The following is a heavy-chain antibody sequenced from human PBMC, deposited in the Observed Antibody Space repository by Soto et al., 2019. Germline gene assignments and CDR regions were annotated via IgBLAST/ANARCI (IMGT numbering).Heavy chain of an antibody. CDR1: GFTFSSYA. J-gene: IGHJ3*02. D-gene: IGHD3-22*01. V-gene: IGHV3-23*01. CDR3: AKDRHYDSSGYSGPAFDI. Sequence: GGSLRLSCAASGFTFSSYAMSWVRQAPGKGLEWVSAISGSGGSTYYADSVKGRFTISRDNSKNTLYLQMNSLRAEDTAVYNCAKDRHYDSSGYSGPAFDIWGQGTMVTVSS. CDR2: ISGSGGST.